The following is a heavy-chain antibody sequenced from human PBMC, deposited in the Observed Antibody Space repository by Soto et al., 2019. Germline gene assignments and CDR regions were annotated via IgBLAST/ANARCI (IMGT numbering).Heavy chain of an antibody. V-gene: IGHV4-59*08. CDR3: ARRYGYDFDY. CDR2: IYYSGRT. J-gene: IGHJ4*02. Sequence: QVQLQESGPGLVKPSATLSLTCTVSGGSISSYYWSWIRQPPGKGLEWIGYIYYSGRTNYNPSLKRRVTISVDTSKNQLSLKLSSVTAADTAVYYCARRYGYDFDYWGQGTLVTVSS. CDR1: GGSISSYY. D-gene: IGHD1-1*01.